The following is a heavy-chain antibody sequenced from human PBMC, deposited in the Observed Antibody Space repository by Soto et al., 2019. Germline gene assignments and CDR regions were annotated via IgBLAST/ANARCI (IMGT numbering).Heavy chain of an antibody. CDR2: IYYSGST. J-gene: IGHJ6*02. Sequence: PSETLSLTCTVSGGSISSYYWSWIRQPPGKGLEWIGYIYYSGSTNYNPSLKSRVTISVDTSKNQFSLKLSSVTAADTAVYYCAGSIAARPGGYGMDVWGQGTTVTVS. CDR3: AGSIAARPGGYGMDV. D-gene: IGHD6-6*01. V-gene: IGHV4-59*01. CDR1: GGSISSYY.